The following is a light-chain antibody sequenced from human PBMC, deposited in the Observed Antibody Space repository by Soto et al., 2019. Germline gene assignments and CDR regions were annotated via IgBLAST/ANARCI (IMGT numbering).Light chain of an antibody. CDR1: SSDVGTYNY. CDR2: EVS. Sequence: QSPWTLPASVSGSPGQSITISCTGTSSDVGTYNYVSWYQHHPGKAPKLIIYEVSNRPSGVSSRFSGSKSGSTASLTISGLQAEDEAAYNCTSYTRETALVFGTGTKVT. V-gene: IGLV2-14*01. CDR3: TSYTRETALV. J-gene: IGLJ1*01.